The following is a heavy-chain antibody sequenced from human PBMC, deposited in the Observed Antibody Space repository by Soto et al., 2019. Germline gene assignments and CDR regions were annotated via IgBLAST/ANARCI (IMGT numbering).Heavy chain of an antibody. V-gene: IGHV3-30-3*01. CDR1: GFTFSSYA. D-gene: IGHD3-3*01. CDR3: ARDLLTSYDFWSGQIDY. J-gene: IGHJ4*02. Sequence: HPGGSLRLSCAASGFTFSSYAMHWVRQAPGKGLEWVAVISYDGSNKYYADSVKGRFTISRDNSKNTLYLQMNSLRAEDTAVYYCARDLLTSYDFWSGQIDYWGQGTLVTVSS. CDR2: ISYDGSNK.